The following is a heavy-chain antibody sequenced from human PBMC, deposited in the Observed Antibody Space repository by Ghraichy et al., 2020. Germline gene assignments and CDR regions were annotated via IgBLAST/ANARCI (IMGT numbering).Heavy chain of an antibody. CDR2: ISYDGSNK. Sequence: LSLTCAASGFTFSSYAMHWVRQAPGKGLEWVAVISYDGSNKYYADSVKGRLTISRDNSKNTLYLQMNSLRAEDTAVYYCARSDYYDSSGCFDYWGQGTLVTVSS. D-gene: IGHD3-22*01. V-gene: IGHV3-30*04. J-gene: IGHJ4*02. CDR3: ARSDYYDSSGCFDY. CDR1: GFTFSSYA.